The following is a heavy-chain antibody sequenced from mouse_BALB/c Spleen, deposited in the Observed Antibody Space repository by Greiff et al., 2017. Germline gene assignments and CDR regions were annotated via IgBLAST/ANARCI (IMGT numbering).Heavy chain of an antibody. J-gene: IGHJ4*01. D-gene: IGHD2-3*01. Sequence: QVQLQQPGAELVKPGASVKMSCKASGYTFTSYWMHWVKQRPGQGLEWIGVIDPSDSYTSYNQKFKGKATLTVDTSSSTAYMQLSSLTSEDSAVYYCTRWLLNLYAMDYWGQGTSVTVSS. CDR2: IDPSDSYT. CDR1: GYTFTSYW. V-gene: IGHV1S127*01. CDR3: TRWLLNLYAMDY.